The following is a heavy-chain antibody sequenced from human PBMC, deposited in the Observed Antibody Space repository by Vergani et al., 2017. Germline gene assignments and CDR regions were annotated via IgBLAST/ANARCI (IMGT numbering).Heavy chain of an antibody. D-gene: IGHD3-3*01. CDR1: GFTFSSYA. J-gene: IGHJ5*02. Sequence: EVQLLESGGGLVQPGGSLRLSCAASGFTFSSYAMSWVRQAPGKGLEWVSAISGSGGSTYYADSVKGRFTISRDNSKNTLYLQMNSLRAEDPAVYYCAKDRYDFWSGFVGHLGAWFDPWGQGTLVTVSS. V-gene: IGHV3-23*01. CDR3: AKDRYDFWSGFVGHLGAWFDP. CDR2: ISGSGGST.